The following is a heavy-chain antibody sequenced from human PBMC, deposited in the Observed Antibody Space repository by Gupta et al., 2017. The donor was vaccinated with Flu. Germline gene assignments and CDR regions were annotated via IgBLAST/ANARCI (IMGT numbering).Heavy chain of an antibody. Sequence: EVQLVQSGAEMKEPGESLKISCQGSGYRFTKYWINWVRQMPGKGLEWMGMIYTGDSDTRYSPSFQGQVTMSADKSISTAYLQWSSLKASDTATYYCARSQHPGFWYFDVWGRGTLVTVSS. J-gene: IGHJ2*01. CDR3: ARSQHPGFWYFDV. V-gene: IGHV5-51*01. CDR2: IYTGDSDT. CDR1: GYRFTKYW. D-gene: IGHD6-13*01.